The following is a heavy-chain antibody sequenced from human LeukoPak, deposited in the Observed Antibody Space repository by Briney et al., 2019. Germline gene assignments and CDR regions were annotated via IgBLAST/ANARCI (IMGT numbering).Heavy chain of an antibody. CDR3: AKDPPNYDSSGYLFGEPIWWG. CDR1: GFTFSSYG. CDR2: ISYDGSNK. V-gene: IGHV3-30*18. J-gene: IGHJ4*02. Sequence: QSGGSLRLSCAASGFTFSSYGMHWVRQAPGKGLEWVAVISYDGSNKYYADSVKGRFTISRDNSKNTLYLQMNSLRAEDTAVYYCAKDPPNYDSSGYLFGEPIWWGWGQGTLVTVSS. D-gene: IGHD3-22*01.